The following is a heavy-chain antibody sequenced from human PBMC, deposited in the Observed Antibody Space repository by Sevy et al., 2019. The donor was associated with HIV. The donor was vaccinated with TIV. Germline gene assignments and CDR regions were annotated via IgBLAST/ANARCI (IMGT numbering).Heavy chain of an antibody. D-gene: IGHD2-15*01. CDR3: ARDSCSGGSCYQSGVY. Sequence: GASVKVSCKAYGYTFTNYRINWVRQAPGQGLEWMGWISPYNGDTNYAQKFQGRVSMTTDTSTTTGYMELRSLRSDDTAVYYCARDSCSGGSCYQSGVYWGQGTLVTVSS. CDR2: ISPYNGDT. CDR1: GYTFTNYR. J-gene: IGHJ4*02. V-gene: IGHV1-18*01.